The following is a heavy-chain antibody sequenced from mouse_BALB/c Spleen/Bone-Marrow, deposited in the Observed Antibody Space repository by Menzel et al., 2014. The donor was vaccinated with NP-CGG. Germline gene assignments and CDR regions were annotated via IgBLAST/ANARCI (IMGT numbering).Heavy chain of an antibody. CDR2: IRNGGGST. Sequence: EVKVIESGGGLLQPGGSLKLSCAASGFTFRSYTMSWGRQTPEKRLERGAYIRNGGGSTYYPNTVKGRFTISRDNAKNPLYLQMSSLKSEDTAMYYCATGTFAYWGQGTLVTVSA. J-gene: IGHJ3*01. V-gene: IGHV5-12-2*01. D-gene: IGHD4-1*01. CDR3: ATGTFAY. CDR1: GFTFRSYT.